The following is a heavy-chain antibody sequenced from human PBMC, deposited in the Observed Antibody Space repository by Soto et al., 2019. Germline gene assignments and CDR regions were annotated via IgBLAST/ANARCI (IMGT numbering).Heavy chain of an antibody. D-gene: IGHD6-13*01. J-gene: IGHJ4*02. CDR2: IYWDDDK. CDR1: GFSLSSPAVG. V-gene: IGHV2-5*02. CDR3: AHGSGWLSDY. Sequence: QITLRESGTTLVKPIQTLTLTCNFSGFSLSSPAVGVNWIRQPPGKAPEWLALIYWDDDKRYNPSLKSRLTITKDTSKNQVVLTMTNMDPVDTATYYCAHGSGWLSDYWGQGTLVTVSS.